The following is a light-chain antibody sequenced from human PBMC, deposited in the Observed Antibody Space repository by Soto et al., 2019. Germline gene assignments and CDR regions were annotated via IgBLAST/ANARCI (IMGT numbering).Light chain of an antibody. CDR3: QQYNTDSWT. CDR1: QSISIY. J-gene: IGKJ1*01. Sequence: DIQMTQSPSTLSAYVGDRVTITCRASQSISIYLAWHQRKPGEAPKLLIYRASTLESGVPSRFSGSGSGTEFTLTISSLQPDDFATYYCQQYNTDSWTFGQGTKVDIK. CDR2: RAS. V-gene: IGKV1-5*03.